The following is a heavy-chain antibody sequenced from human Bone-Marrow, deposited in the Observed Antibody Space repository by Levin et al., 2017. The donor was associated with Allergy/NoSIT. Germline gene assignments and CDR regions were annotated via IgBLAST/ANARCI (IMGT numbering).Heavy chain of an antibody. J-gene: IGHJ4*02. CDR2: IRGDGNEK. CDR3: VTISDDF. V-gene: IGHV3-7*01. Sequence: HPGGSLRLSCAASGFLFSNKWMTWIRQAPGKGLEWVAHIRGDGNEKYHVDSVKGRFTVSRDNAKNSVYLQMNYLKDEDTALYYCVTISDDFWGRGTLVTVSS. CDR1: GFLFSNKW.